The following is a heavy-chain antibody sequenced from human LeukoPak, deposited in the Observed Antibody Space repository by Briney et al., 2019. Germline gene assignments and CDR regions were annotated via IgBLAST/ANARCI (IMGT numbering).Heavy chain of an antibody. V-gene: IGHV4-31*03. CDR1: GGSISSGGYY. Sequence: SETLSLTCTVSGGSISSGGYYWSWIRQHPGKGLEWIGYIYYSGSTYYNPSLKSRVTISVDTSKNQFSLKLSSVTAADTAVYYCARGGYSGYDSPAYFDYWGQGTLVTVSS. CDR3: ARGGYSGYDSPAYFDY. CDR2: IYYSGST. D-gene: IGHD5-12*01. J-gene: IGHJ4*02.